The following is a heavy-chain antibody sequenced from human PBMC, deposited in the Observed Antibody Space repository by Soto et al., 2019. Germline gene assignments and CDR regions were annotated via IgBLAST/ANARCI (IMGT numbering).Heavy chain of an antibody. J-gene: IGHJ4*02. CDR2: TYYRSKWYN. V-gene: IGHV6-1*01. D-gene: IGHD3-10*01. CDR1: GDSVSSNSAA. CDR3: ARASGSRDGYIPRLDLDY. Sequence: SQTLSLTCAISGDSVSSNSAAWNWIRQSPSRGLEWLGRTYYRSKWYNDYAVSVKSRITINPDTSKNQFSLQLNSVTPEDTAVYYCARASGSRDGYIPRLDLDYWGQGTLVTVSS.